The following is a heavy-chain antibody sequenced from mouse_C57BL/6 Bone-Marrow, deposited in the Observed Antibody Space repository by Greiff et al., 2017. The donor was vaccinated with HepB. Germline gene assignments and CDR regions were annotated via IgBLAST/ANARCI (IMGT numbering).Heavy chain of an antibody. CDR1: GYSITSGYY. Sequence: ESGPGLVKPSQSLSLTCSVTGYSITSGYYWNWIRQFPGNKLEWMGYISYDGSNNYNPSLKNRISITRDTSKNQFFLKLNSVTTEDTATYYCARGFTTVGYYAMDYWGQGTSVTVSS. J-gene: IGHJ4*01. V-gene: IGHV3-6*01. CDR3: ARGFTTVGYYAMDY. D-gene: IGHD1-1*01. CDR2: ISYDGSN.